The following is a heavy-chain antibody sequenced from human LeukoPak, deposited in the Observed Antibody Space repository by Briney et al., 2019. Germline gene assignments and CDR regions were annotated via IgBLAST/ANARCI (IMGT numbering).Heavy chain of an antibody. CDR1: GFTVSSNY. Sequence: PGGSLRLSCAASGFTVSSNYMSWVRQAPGKGLEWVANIKQDGSEKYYVDSVKGRFTISRDNAKNSLYLQMNSLRAEDTAVYYCARDFDQEDYWGQGTLVTVSS. J-gene: IGHJ4*02. D-gene: IGHD2-15*01. CDR2: IKQDGSEK. V-gene: IGHV3-7*01. CDR3: ARDFDQEDY.